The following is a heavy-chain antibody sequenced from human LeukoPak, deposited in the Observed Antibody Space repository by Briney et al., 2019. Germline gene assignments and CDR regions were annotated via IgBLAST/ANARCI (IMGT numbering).Heavy chain of an antibody. CDR3: AKVRSGSANWALRIFDN. D-gene: IGHD1-1*01. Sequence: PGRSLRLSCAASGFTFDDYAMHWVRQAPGKGLEWVASISPGGGTTYYADYVKGRFTISRDNSNNTLYVQMNSLRAEDTAVYYCAKVRSGSANWALRIFDNWGQGTLVTVSS. CDR2: ISPGGGTT. V-gene: IGHV3-23*01. J-gene: IGHJ4*02. CDR1: GFTFDDYA.